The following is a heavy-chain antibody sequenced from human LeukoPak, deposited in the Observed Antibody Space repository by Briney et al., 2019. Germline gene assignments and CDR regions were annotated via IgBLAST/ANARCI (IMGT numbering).Heavy chain of an antibody. CDR2: ISSSSSTI. D-gene: IGHD3-3*01. J-gene: IGHJ4*02. Sequence: GGSLRLSCAASGFTFSSYSMNWVRQAPGKGLEWVSYISSSSSTIYYADSVKGRFTISRDNAKNSLYLQMNSLRAEDTAVYYCARVLAYDFWSGYPVTSLSRAFDYWGQGTLVTVSS. CDR1: GFTFSSYS. CDR3: ARVLAYDFWSGYPVTSLSRAFDY. V-gene: IGHV3-48*01.